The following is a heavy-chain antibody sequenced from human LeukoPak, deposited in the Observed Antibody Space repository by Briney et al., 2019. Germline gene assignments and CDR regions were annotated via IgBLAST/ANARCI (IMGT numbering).Heavy chain of an antibody. V-gene: IGHV4-31*03. CDR2: IYYSGST. D-gene: IGHD1-26*01. CDR1: GGSISSGGYY. CDR3: ARDRGPGATYYYYYMDV. Sequence: PSETLSLTCTVSGGSISSGGYYWSWIRQHPGKGLEWIGYIYYSGSTYYNPSLKSRVTISVDTSKNQFSLKLSSVTAADTAVYYCARDRGPGATYYYYYMDVWVKGTTVTVSS. J-gene: IGHJ6*03.